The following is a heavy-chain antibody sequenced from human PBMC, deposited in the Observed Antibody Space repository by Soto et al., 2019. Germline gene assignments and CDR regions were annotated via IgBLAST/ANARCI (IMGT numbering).Heavy chain of an antibody. CDR3: ARGGMDSYAPKKFDY. J-gene: IGHJ4*02. CDR1: GGSFSGYY. Sequence: QVQLQQWGAGLLKPSETLSLTCAVYGGSFSGYYWSWIRQPPGKGLEWIGEINHSEITDYNPSLKSRITISVATSKNQFSLKLSSMTAADTAVYYCARGGMDSYAPKKFDYWGQGTLVTVSS. CDR2: INHSEIT. V-gene: IGHV4-34*01. D-gene: IGHD5-18*01.